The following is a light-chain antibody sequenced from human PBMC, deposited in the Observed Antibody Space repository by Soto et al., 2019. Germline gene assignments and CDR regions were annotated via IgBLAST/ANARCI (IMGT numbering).Light chain of an antibody. CDR1: QSVSSY. Sequence: EIEVTQSPATLSLSPGERATLSCRASQSVSSYLAWYQQKPGQAPRLLIYDASNRATGIPARFSGSGPGTDFTLTISSLEPEDFAVYYCQQRSNWPLTFGGGTKVEIK. V-gene: IGKV3D-11*02. CDR3: QQRSNWPLT. J-gene: IGKJ4*01. CDR2: DAS.